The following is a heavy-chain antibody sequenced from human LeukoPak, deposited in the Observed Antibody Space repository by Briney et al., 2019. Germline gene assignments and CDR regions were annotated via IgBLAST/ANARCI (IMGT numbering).Heavy chain of an antibody. CDR1: GYSFTKYW. CDR2: TYPGDPDT. CDR3: ARRRGVTATLNYFDY. J-gene: IGHJ4*02. Sequence: GEPLKISCKGSGYSFTKYWICCGRPIAGEGVEWMGITYPGDPDTTYSPSVQGQATISANKSISTAYLQWSSLRASDTAIYYCARRRGVTATLNYFDYWGQGTLVTVSS. V-gene: IGHV5-51*01. D-gene: IGHD2-21*02.